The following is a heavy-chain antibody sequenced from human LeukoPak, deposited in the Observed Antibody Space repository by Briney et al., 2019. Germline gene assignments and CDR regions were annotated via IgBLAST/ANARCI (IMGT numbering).Heavy chain of an antibody. Sequence: GGSLRLSCADSGFMFRSSSMSWVRQVPGKGLEWVSTISASAGNIYYADSVKGRFTISRDNSKNTLFLQMNSLRAEDTAIYYCAKRPAAVRGVIPYVDYWGQGTLVTVSS. CDR1: GFMFRSSS. D-gene: IGHD3-10*02. CDR2: ISASAGNI. J-gene: IGHJ4*02. V-gene: IGHV3-23*01. CDR3: AKRPAAVRGVIPYVDY.